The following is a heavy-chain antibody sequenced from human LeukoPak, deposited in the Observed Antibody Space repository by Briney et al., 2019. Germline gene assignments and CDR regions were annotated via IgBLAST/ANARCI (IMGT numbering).Heavy chain of an antibody. Sequence: SETLSLTCTVSGGSISSYYWSWIRQPPGKGLEWIGYIYYSGSTNYNPSLKSRVTISVDTSKNQFSLKLSSVTAADTAVYYCARLSRNTAIRDGDDYWGQGTLVTVSS. V-gene: IGHV4-59*08. CDR1: GGSISSYY. CDR2: IYYSGST. D-gene: IGHD5-18*01. J-gene: IGHJ4*02. CDR3: ARLSRNTAIRDGDDY.